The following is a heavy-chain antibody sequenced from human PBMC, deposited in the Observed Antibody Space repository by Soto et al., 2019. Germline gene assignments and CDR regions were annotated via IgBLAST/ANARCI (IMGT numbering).Heavy chain of an antibody. V-gene: IGHV3-72*01. D-gene: IGHD3-22*01. CDR2: TRNKANSYST. CDR1: GFTFSDHY. Sequence: EVQLVESGGGLVQPGGSLRLSCAASGFTFSDHYMDWVRQTPGKGLEWVGRTRNKANSYSTEYAASVKGRFTISRDDSKNSLYLQMTSLKTEDTAVYYCARPPYDSSGYYPNWGQGTLVTVSS. J-gene: IGHJ4*02. CDR3: ARPPYDSSGYYPN.